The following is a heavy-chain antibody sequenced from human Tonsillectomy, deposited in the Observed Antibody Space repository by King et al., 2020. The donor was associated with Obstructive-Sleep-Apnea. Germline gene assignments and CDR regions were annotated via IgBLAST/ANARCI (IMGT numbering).Heavy chain of an antibody. CDR1: GFTFSSYG. D-gene: IGHD6-13*01. CDR3: AKGGSSWYYDGMDV. CDR2: ISYDGSHK. Sequence: VQLVESGGGVVQPGRSLRLSCSASGFTFSSYGIRWVRQAPGKGLEWVAVISYDGSHKYYADSVKGRFTISRDNSRNTLYLQMNSLSAEDTAVYYCAKGGSSWYYDGMDVWGQGTTVTVSS. J-gene: IGHJ6*02. V-gene: IGHV3-30*18.